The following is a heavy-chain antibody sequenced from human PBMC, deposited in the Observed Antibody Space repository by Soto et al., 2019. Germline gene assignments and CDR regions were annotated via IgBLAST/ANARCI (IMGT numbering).Heavy chain of an antibody. CDR3: ARDLGTDLGNQDYGGNSALYYYYGMDV. D-gene: IGHD4-17*01. CDR1: GGSISSGGYY. V-gene: IGHV4-31*03. J-gene: IGHJ6*02. CDR2: IYYSGST. Sequence: PSETLSLTCTVSGGSISSGGYYWSWIRQHPGKGLEWIGYIYYSGSTYYNPSLKSRVTISVDTSKNQFSLKLSSVTAADTAVYYCARDLGTDLGNQDYGGNSALYYYYGMDVWGQGTTVTVSS.